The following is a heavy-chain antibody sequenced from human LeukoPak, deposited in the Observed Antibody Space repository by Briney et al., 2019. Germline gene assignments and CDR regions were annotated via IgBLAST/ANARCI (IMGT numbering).Heavy chain of an antibody. Sequence: PGGSLRLSCAASGFTFITYWMQWVRQAPGKGLVWVSRINPDGSTTSYADSVKGRFTVSRDNAKNTLYLQMNSLRAEDTAVYYCARVSIGWYHFDYWGQGTLVTVSS. D-gene: IGHD6-19*01. CDR1: GFTFITYW. CDR2: INPDGSTT. J-gene: IGHJ4*02. CDR3: ARVSIGWYHFDY. V-gene: IGHV3-74*01.